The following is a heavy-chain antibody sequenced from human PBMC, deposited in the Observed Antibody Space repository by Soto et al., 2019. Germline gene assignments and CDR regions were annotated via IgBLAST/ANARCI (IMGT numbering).Heavy chain of an antibody. J-gene: IGHJ6*02. CDR2: ISSSSSYI. CDR3: ARDSHPPVVPAAIQHHYYYYYGMDV. V-gene: IGHV3-21*01. CDR1: GFTFSSYS. Sequence: EVQLVESGGGLVKPGGSLRLSCAASGFTFSSYSMNWVRQAPGKGLEWVSSISSSSSYIYYADSVKGRFTISRDNAKNSLYLQMNSLRAEDTAVYYCARDSHPPVVPAAIQHHYYYYYGMDVWGQGTTVTVSS. D-gene: IGHD2-2*02.